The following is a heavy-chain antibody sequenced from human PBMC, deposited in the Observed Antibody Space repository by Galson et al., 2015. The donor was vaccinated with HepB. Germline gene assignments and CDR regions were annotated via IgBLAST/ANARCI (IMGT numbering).Heavy chain of an antibody. J-gene: IGHJ6*02. CDR1: GYTFNTYA. Sequence: SVKVSCKGSGYTFNTYAYSWVRQAPGQGLEWMGWISANSGYTNYAQKLTGRVTMNTDTSTSTAFMELRSLRSDDTAVYYCARDCSSATCLYGMDAWGQGTTVTVSS. CDR2: ISANSGYT. D-gene: IGHD2-2*01. V-gene: IGHV1-18*04. CDR3: ARDCSSATCLYGMDA.